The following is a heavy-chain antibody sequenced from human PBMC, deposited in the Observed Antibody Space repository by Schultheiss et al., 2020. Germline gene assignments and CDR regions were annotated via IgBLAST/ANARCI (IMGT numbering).Heavy chain of an antibody. CDR3: ARSPRALDIVVVPAADYYGMDV. D-gene: IGHD2-2*03. CDR1: GGSISSSSYY. CDR2: INHSGST. J-gene: IGHJ6*02. Sequence: SETLSLTCTVSGGSISSSSYYWSWIRQPPGKGLEWIGEINHSGSTNYNPSLKSRVTISVDTSKNQFSLKLTSVTAADTAVYYCARSPRALDIVVVPAADYYGMDVWGQGTTITVSS. V-gene: IGHV4-39*07.